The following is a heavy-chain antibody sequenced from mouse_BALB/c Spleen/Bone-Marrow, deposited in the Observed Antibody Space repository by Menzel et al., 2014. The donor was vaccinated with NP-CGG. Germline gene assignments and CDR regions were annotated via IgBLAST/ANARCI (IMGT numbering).Heavy chain of an antibody. D-gene: IGHD1-2*01. V-gene: IGHV14-3*02. CDR1: GFNIKDTY. CDR2: IDPANGNT. CDR3: ARYYYGYYFDY. Sequence: EVKLQESGAELVKPGASVMLSCTASGFNIKDTYMHWVKQRPEQGLEWLGRIDPANGNTKYDPKFQGKATITADTSSNTAYLQLSSLTSEDTAVYYCARYYYGYYFDYWGQGTTLTVSS. J-gene: IGHJ2*01.